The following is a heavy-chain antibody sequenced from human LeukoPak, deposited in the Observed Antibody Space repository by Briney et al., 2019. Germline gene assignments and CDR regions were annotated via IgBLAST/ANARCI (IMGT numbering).Heavy chain of an antibody. CDR3: AKDHWGAIRGEFDY. J-gene: IGHJ4*02. CDR1: GFTFSSYA. V-gene: IGHV3-23*01. CDR2: MSGSGGST. D-gene: IGHD3-10*01. Sequence: GGSLRLSCAASGFTFSSYAMSWVRQAPGKGLEWVSAMSGSGGSTYYADSVKGRFTISRDNSKNTLYLQMNSLRAEDTAVYFCAKDHWGAIRGEFDYWGQGALVTVSS.